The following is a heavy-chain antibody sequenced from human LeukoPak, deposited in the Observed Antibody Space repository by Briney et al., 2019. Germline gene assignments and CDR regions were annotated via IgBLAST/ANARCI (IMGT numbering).Heavy chain of an antibody. J-gene: IGHJ4*02. CDR2: IKEDGSQA. V-gene: IGHV3-7*01. CDR3: ARQRF. D-gene: IGHD5-24*01. Sequence: GESLRLSCVGSGFTFSSYWMSWVRQAPGKGLEWVANIKEDGSQAYYVDSVKGRFTISRDNAKNSLYLQMNCLRDEDTAVYYCARQRFRGQGTLVTVSS. CDR1: GFTFSSYW.